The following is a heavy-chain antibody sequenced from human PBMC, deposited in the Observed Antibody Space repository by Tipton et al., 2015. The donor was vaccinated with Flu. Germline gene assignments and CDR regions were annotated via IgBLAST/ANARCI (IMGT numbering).Heavy chain of an antibody. J-gene: IGHJ4*02. Sequence: TLSLTCAVYGGSFSGYYWSWIRQPPGKGLEWIGEINHSGSTNYNPSLKSRVTISVDTSKNQFSLKLSSVTAADTAVYYCARGAGPSQLELRGESGPLDYWGQGTLVTVSS. CDR3: ARGAGPSQLELRGESGPLDY. CDR1: GGSFSGYY. D-gene: IGHD1-7*01. CDR2: INHSGST. V-gene: IGHV4-34*01.